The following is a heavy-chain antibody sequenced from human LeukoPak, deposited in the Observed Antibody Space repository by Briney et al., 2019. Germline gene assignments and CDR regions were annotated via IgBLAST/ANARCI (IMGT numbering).Heavy chain of an antibody. Sequence: SETLSLTCTVSGGSITSYYWSWIRQPAGKGLEWIGRIYTTGSTYYNHFLKSRVTMAVDTSKNQFSLKLSSVTAADTAVYYCARSVNSSSWYDDAFDIWGQGTMVTVSS. J-gene: IGHJ3*02. CDR2: IYTTGST. CDR3: ARSVNSSSWYDDAFDI. D-gene: IGHD6-13*01. V-gene: IGHV4-4*07. CDR1: GGSITSYY.